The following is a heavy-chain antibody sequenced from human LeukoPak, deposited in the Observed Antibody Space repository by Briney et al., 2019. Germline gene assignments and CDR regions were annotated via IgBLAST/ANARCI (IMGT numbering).Heavy chain of an antibody. CDR1: GFTFSNAW. D-gene: IGHD3-22*01. CDR3: TSGLFGDQFDY. CDR2: IKSKTDGGTT. J-gene: IGHJ4*02. V-gene: IGHV3-15*01. Sequence: PGGSLRLSCAASGFTFSNAWMSWVRQAPGKGLEWVGRIKSKTDGGTTDYAAPVKGRFTISRDDSKNTLYLQMNSLKTEDTAVYYCTSGLFGDQFDYWGQGTLVTVSS.